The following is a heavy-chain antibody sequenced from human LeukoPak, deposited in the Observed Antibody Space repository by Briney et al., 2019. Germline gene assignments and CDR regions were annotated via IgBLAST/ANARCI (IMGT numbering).Heavy chain of an antibody. D-gene: IGHD6-13*01. CDR3: ARHLWSPRDSSSWYFDY. CDR1: GGSISSGGYS. Sequence: SQTLSLTCAVSGGSISSGGYSWSWIRQPPGKGLEWIGYIYHSGSTYYNPSLKSRVTISVDRSKNQFSLKLSSVTAADTAVYYCARHLWSPRDSSSWYFDYWGQGTLVTVSS. J-gene: IGHJ4*02. CDR2: IYHSGST. V-gene: IGHV4-30-2*01.